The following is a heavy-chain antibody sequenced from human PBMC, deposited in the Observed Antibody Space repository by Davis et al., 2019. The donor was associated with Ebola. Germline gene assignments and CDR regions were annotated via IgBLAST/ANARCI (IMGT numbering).Heavy chain of an antibody. J-gene: IGHJ4*02. V-gene: IGHV4-34*01. D-gene: IGHD3-3*01. CDR3: AIRITIFGVVSEY. CDR1: GGSFSGYY. Sequence: PSETLSLTCAVYGGSFSGYYWSWIRQPPGKGLEWIGEINHSGSTNYNPSLKSRVTISVDTSKNQFSLKLSSVTAADTAVYYCAIRITIFGVVSEYWGQGTLVTVSS. CDR2: INHSGST.